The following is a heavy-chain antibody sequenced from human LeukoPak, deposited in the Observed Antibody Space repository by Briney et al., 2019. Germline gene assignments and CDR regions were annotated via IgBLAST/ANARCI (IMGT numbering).Heavy chain of an antibody. CDR3: AKRLEVVATTIDY. CDR1: GFTFSSHA. J-gene: IGHJ4*02. V-gene: IGHV3-23*01. Sequence: GGSLRLSCAASGFTFSSHAMNWVRQAPGKGLEWVSGINSGGGSTYYADSVKGRFTISRDNSKNTLYLQMNSLRGEDTAVYYCAKRLEVVATTIDYWGRGTLVTVSS. D-gene: IGHD5-12*01. CDR2: INSGGGST.